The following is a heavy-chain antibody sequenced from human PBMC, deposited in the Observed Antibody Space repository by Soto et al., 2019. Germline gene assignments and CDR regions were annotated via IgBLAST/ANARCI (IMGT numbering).Heavy chain of an antibody. D-gene: IGHD3-10*01. Sequence: GGSLRLSCAASGFTFSSYGMHWVRQAPGKGLEWVAVIWYDGSNKYYADSVKGRFTISRDNSKNTLYLQMNSLRAEDTAVYYCARDRFGESGYYYYYYMDVWGKGTTVTVSS. J-gene: IGHJ6*03. CDR2: IWYDGSNK. CDR1: GFTFSSYG. V-gene: IGHV3-33*01. CDR3: ARDRFGESGYYYYYYMDV.